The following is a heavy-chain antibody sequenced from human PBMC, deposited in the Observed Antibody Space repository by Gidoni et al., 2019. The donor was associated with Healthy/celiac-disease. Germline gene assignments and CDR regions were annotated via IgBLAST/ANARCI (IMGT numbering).Heavy chain of an antibody. Sequence: QVQLVESGGGVVQPGRSLRLSCAASGFTFSSYGLHWVRPAPGKGLEWVAVIWYDGSNKYYADSVKGRFTISRDNYKNTLYLQMNSLRAEDTAVYYCARDSDIVVVPAATHGSSGTYYYGMDVWGQGTTVTVSS. V-gene: IGHV3-33*08. D-gene: IGHD2-2*01. CDR3: ARDSDIVVVPAATHGSSGTYYYGMDV. CDR1: GFTFSSYG. J-gene: IGHJ6*02. CDR2: IWYDGSNK.